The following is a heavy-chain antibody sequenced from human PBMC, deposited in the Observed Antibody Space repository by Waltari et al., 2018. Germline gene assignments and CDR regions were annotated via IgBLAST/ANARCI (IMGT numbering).Heavy chain of an antibody. D-gene: IGHD1-26*01. V-gene: IGHV4-34*01. CDR2: SNHSGST. CDR3: RGELRTYYYYYMDV. J-gene: IGHJ6*03. Sequence: QVQLQQWGAGLLKPSETLSLTCAVCGGSFSGYYWSWIRQPPGKGLEWIGESNHSGSTNYNPSLKSRVTISVDTSKNQFSLKLSSVTAADTAVYYCRGELRTYYYYYMDVWGKGTTVTVSS. CDR1: GGSFSGYY.